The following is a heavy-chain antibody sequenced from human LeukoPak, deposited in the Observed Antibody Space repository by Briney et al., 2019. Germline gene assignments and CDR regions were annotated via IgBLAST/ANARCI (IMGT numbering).Heavy chain of an antibody. CDR2: IKQDGSEK. Sequence: GGSLRLSCAASGFTFSSYWMSWVRQAPGKGLEWVANIKQDGSEKYYVDSVKGRFTISRDNAKNPLYLQMNSLRAEDTAVYYCARDMVGDVVATTRDYGDYFSDYWGQGTLVTVSS. V-gene: IGHV3-7*01. D-gene: IGHD4-17*01. CDR3: ARDMVGDVVATTRDYGDYFSDY. CDR1: GFTFSSYW. J-gene: IGHJ4*02.